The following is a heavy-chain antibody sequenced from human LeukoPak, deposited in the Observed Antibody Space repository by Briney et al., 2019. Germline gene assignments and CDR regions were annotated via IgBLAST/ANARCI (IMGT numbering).Heavy chain of an antibody. J-gene: IGHJ2*01. D-gene: IGHD3-10*01. V-gene: IGHV3-7*03. CDR1: GFTFSSYW. CDR2: IKQDGSEK. CDR3: ARGLPPNYYGSGSGYWYFDL. Sequence: GGSLRLSCAASGFTFSSYWLSWVGQAPGKGLEGVATIKQDGSEKYYVDSVKGRFTFSRDNAKNSLYLQMNSLRAEDTAVYYCARGLPPNYYGSGSGYWYFDLWGRGTLVTVSS.